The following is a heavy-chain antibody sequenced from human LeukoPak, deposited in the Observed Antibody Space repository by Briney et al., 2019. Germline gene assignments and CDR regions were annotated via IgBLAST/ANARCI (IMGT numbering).Heavy chain of an antibody. V-gene: IGHV3-30-3*01. CDR1: GFTFSSYA. CDR2: ISYDGSNK. CDR3: ATENGDYSYYYYYYGMDV. J-gene: IGHJ6*02. Sequence: GGSLRLSCAASGFTFSSYAMHWVRQAPGKGLEWVAVISYDGSNKYYADSVKGRFTISRDNSKNTLYLQMNSLRAEDTAVYYCATENGDYSYYYYYYGMDVWGQGTTVTVSS. D-gene: IGHD4-17*01.